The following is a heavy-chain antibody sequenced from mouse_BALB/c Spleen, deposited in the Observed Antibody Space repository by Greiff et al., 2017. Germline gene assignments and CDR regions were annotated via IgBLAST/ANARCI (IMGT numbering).Heavy chain of an antibody. D-gene: IGHD2-14*01. CDR3: ARSGLGYRYESWFAY. V-gene: IGHV5-17*02. CDR2: ISSGSSTI. CDR1: GFTFSSFG. Sequence: EVQVVESGGGLVQPGGSRKLSCAASGFTFSSFGMHWVRQAPEKGLEWVAYISSGSSTIYYADTVKGRFTISRDNPKNTLFLQMTSLRSEDTAMYYCARSGLGYRYESWFAYWGQGTLVTVSA. J-gene: IGHJ3*01.